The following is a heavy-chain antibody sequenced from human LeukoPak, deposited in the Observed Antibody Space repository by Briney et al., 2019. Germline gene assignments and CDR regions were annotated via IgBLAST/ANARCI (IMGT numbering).Heavy chain of an antibody. CDR2: ISAYNGNT. CDR3: ARERSYCSSTSCHNWFDP. CDR1: GYTFTSYG. D-gene: IGHD2-2*01. J-gene: IGHJ5*02. Sequence: ASVKVSCKAPGYTFTSYGISWVRQAPGQGLEWMGWISAYNGNTNYAQKLQGRVTMTTDTSTSTAYMELRSLRSDDAAVYYCARERSYCSSTSCHNWFDPWGQGTLVTVSS. V-gene: IGHV1-18*04.